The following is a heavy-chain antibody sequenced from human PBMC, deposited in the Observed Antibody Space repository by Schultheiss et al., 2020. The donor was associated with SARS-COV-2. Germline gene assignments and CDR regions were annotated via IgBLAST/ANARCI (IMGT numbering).Heavy chain of an antibody. CDR3: ARDQRDGYNFGFDY. Sequence: GGSLRLSCAASGFTFSSYGMHWVRQAPGKGLEWVAVISYDGSNKYYADSVKGRFTISRDNSKNTLYLQMNSLRAEDTAVYYCARDQRDGYNFGFDYWGQGTLVTVSS. J-gene: IGHJ4*02. D-gene: IGHD5-24*01. V-gene: IGHV3-30*03. CDR1: GFTFSSYG. CDR2: ISYDGSNK.